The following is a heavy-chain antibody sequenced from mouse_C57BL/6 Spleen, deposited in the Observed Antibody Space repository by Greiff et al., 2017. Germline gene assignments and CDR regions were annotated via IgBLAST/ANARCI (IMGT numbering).Heavy chain of an antibody. J-gene: IGHJ2*01. D-gene: IGHD1-1*01. CDR1: GYAFSSYW. Sequence: QVQLQQSGAELVKPGASVKISCKASGYAFSSYWMNWVKQRPGKGLEWIGQIYPGDGDTNYNGKFKGKATLTADKSSSTAYMQLSSLTSEDSAVYFCARSGHYYGSSYFDYWGQGTTLTVSS. V-gene: IGHV1-80*01. CDR2: IYPGDGDT. CDR3: ARSGHYYGSSYFDY.